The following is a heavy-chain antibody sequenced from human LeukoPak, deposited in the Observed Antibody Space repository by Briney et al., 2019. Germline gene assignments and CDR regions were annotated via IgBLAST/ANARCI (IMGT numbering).Heavy chain of an antibody. CDR3: AREVSNVAAPGVDY. CDR2: ISSSGNKI. Sequence: GGSLRLSCAASGFTFSSYSMNWVRQAPGKGLEWVSSISSSGNKIHYADSVRGRFTISRDNAKNSLYLQMNSLRAEDTAVYYCAREVSNVAAPGVDYWGQGTLVTVSS. CDR1: GFTFSSYS. D-gene: IGHD6-13*01. J-gene: IGHJ4*02. V-gene: IGHV3-21*01.